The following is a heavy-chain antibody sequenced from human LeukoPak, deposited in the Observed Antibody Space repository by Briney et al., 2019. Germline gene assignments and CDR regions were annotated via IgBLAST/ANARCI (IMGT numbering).Heavy chain of an antibody. V-gene: IGHV3-7*03. D-gene: IGHD3-16*01. CDR3: AKGGLRGGTYNDDF. Sequence: GGSLRLSCVASGFTFSSRDWMTWVRQAPGKGLEWVANIKQDGSEKNYVDSVKGRFTISRDNAKNSVDLQMNSLRAEDTALYYCAKGGLRGGTYNDDFWGQGTLVTVSS. CDR2: IKQDGSEK. CDR1: GFTFSSRDW. J-gene: IGHJ4*02.